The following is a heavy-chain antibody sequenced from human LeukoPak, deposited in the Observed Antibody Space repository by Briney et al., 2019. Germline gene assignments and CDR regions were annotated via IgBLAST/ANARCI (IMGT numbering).Heavy chain of an antibody. CDR3: ARGSMPGTGLPFDY. CDR1: GFTIGKSD. CDR2: VYTGGRT. V-gene: IGHV3-53*05. J-gene: IGHJ4*02. Sequence: PGGPLRLSCATSGFTIGKSDMAWVRQAPGKGLEWVSIVYTGGRTFHADSVKGRFTMSRDQSKNTVGLQMNSLRSEDTALYYCARGSMPGTGLPFDYWGQGNPGLRLL. D-gene: IGHD3-9*01.